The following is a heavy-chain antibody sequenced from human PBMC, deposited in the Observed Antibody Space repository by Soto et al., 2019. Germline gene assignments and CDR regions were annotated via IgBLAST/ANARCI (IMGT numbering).Heavy chain of an antibody. J-gene: IGHJ6*02. CDR3: ARDREDIVVVPAAPAYYYYYGMDV. D-gene: IGHD2-2*01. V-gene: IGHV3-33*01. Sequence: XGSRRLSCPESGFIFSSYGLHWVRQATGKGLEWVAVIWYDGSNKYYADSVKGRFTISRDNSKNTLYLQMNSLRAEDTAVYYCARDREDIVVVPAAPAYYYYYGMDVWGQGTTVTVSS. CDR2: IWYDGSNK. CDR1: GFIFSSYG.